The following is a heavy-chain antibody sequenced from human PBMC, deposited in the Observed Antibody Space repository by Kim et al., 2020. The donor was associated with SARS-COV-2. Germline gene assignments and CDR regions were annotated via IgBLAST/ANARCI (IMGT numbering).Heavy chain of an antibody. J-gene: IGHJ6*03. CDR2: IWYVGSNK. V-gene: IGHV3-33*01. Sequence: GGSLRPSCAASGFTFSSYGMHWVRQAPGKGLEWVAVIWYVGSNKYYADSVKGRFTISRDNSKNTLYLQMNSLRAEDTAVYYCARDAVGSSWTEYYMDVWG. D-gene: IGHD6-13*01. CDR1: GFTFSSYG. CDR3: ARDAVGSSWTEYYMDV.